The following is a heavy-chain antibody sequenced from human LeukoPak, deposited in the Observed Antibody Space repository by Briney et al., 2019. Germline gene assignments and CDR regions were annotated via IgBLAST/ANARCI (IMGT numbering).Heavy chain of an antibody. V-gene: IGHV3-23*01. CDR2: TSGSGDIR. CDR1: GFPFKNYA. D-gene: IGHD2-15*01. J-gene: IGHJ1*01. Sequence: GGSLRLSCAASGFPFKNYAMTWVRQAPGKGLEGVSRTSGSGDIRLYADSVKGRFTISRTNSENRLYLQMNSLRAEDSGVYYCANYRSGGGGYYSGLEHWGQGTQVTVSS. CDR3: ANYRSGGGGYYSGLEH.